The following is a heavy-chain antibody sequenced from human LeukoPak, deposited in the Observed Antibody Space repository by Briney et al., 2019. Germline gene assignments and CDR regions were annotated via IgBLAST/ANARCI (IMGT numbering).Heavy chain of an antibody. CDR2: ISGSGGST. CDR3: AKDRSCTNDICHGDFDY. V-gene: IGHV3-23*01. CDR1: GFTFRSYA. J-gene: IGHJ4*02. D-gene: IGHD2-8*01. Sequence: GGSLRLSCAASGFTFRSYAVSWVRQAPGKGLEWVSSISGSGGSTYSADSVKGRFTISRDNSKNTLYLQMNSLRPEDTALYYCAKDRSCTNDICHGDFDYWGQGTLVTVSS.